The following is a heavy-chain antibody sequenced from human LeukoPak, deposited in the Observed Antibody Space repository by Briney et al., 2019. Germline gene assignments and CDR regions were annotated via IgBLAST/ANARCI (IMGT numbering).Heavy chain of an antibody. CDR2: ISSSGSTI. CDR3: ARDLFLYNWNCVDANWFDP. Sequence: GGSLRLSCAASGFTFSSYEMNWVRQAPGKGLEWVSYISSSGSTIYYADSVKGRFTISRDNAKNSLYLQMNSLRAEDTAVYYCARDLFLYNWNCVDANWFDPWGQGTLVTVSS. J-gene: IGHJ5*02. V-gene: IGHV3-48*03. CDR1: GFTFSSYE. D-gene: IGHD1-7*01.